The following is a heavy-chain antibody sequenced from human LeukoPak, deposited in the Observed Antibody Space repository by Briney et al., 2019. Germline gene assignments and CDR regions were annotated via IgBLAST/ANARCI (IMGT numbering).Heavy chain of an antibody. Sequence: GGSLRLSCAASGFTFSSYWMSWVRQAPGKGLEWVANIKQDGSEKYYVDSVEGRFTISRDNAKNSLYLQMSSLRAEDTAVYYCAKGAAAGVYFDYWGQGTLVTVSS. D-gene: IGHD6-13*01. CDR1: GFTFSSYW. V-gene: IGHV3-7*01. CDR2: IKQDGSEK. J-gene: IGHJ4*02. CDR3: AKGAAAGVYFDY.